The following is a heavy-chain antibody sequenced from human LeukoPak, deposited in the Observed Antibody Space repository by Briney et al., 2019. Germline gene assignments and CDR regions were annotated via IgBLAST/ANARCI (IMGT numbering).Heavy chain of an antibody. CDR1: GYTFTHHG. Sequence: AASVKVSCKASGYTFTHHGISWVRQAPGQGLEWLGWISCYNGDTNYGQKFQGRVTMSKDTSTTTVYMELTGLTSDDTAVYYCMRDPTNTSGRYAYFDFWAREPWSPSPQ. CDR3: MRDPTNTSGRYAYFDF. CDR2: ISCYNGDT. J-gene: IGHJ4*02. D-gene: IGHD1-26*01. V-gene: IGHV1-18*01.